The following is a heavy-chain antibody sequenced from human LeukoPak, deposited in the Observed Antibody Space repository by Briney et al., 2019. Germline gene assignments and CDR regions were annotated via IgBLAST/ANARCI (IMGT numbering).Heavy chain of an antibody. J-gene: IGHJ6*03. CDR1: GYTFTGYY. CDR2: INPNSGGT. D-gene: IGHD3-3*01. Sequence: GASVKVSCRASGYTFTGYYMHWVRQAPGQGLEWMGWINPNSGGTNYAQKFQGRVTMTRDTSISTAYMELSSLRSEDMAVYYCARGYDFWSGYYNKDYYYYMDVWGKGTTVTVSS. CDR3: ARGYDFWSGYYNKDYYYYMDV. V-gene: IGHV1-2*02.